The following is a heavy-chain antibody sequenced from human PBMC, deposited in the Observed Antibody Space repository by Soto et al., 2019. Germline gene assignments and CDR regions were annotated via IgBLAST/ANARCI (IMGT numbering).Heavy chain of an antibody. V-gene: IGHV1-3*01. Sequence: AAVKVSCKASGYTFTSYAMHWVRQAPGQRLEWMGWINAGNGNTKYSQKFQGRVTITRDTSASTAYVELSSLRSEDTAVYYCARDLGSSSWSTFDYWGQGTLVTVYS. CDR3: ARDLGSSSWSTFDY. D-gene: IGHD6-13*01. CDR1: GYTFTSYA. CDR2: INAGNGNT. J-gene: IGHJ4*02.